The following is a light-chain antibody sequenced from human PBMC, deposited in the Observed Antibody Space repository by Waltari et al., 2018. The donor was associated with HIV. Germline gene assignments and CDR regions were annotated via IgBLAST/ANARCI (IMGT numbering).Light chain of an antibody. CDR1: RSTTGNDY. CDR3: GTWDPRLSAGV. V-gene: IGLV1-51*01. Sequence: QSVLTQPPSVSAPPGQKVTLSFSGSRSTTGNDYLSWYQHVPGAAPRLLIYDNNKRPSGIPDRFSGSKSGASATLDITGLQTGDEADYYCGTWDPRLSAGVFGGGTKLTVL. CDR2: DNN. J-gene: IGLJ3*02.